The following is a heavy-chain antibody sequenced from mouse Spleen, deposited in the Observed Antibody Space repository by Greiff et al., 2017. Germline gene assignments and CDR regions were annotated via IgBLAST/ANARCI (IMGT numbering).Heavy chain of an antibody. Sequence: QVQLQQSGAELVRPGASVKLSCKASGYMFTSYGISWVKQRPGQGLEWIGEIYPRSGNTYYNEKFKGKATLTADKSSSTAYMELRSLTSEDSAVYFCARLDTTVVAPDFDYWGQGTTLTVSS. D-gene: IGHD1-1*01. CDR3: ARLDTTVVAPDFDY. V-gene: IGHV1-81*01. J-gene: IGHJ2*01. CDR2: IYPRSGNT. CDR1: GYMFTSYG.